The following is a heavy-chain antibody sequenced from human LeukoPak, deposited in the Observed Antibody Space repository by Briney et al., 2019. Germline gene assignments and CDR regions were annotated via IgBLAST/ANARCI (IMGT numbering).Heavy chain of an antibody. CDR2: IDPSDSYT. J-gene: IGHJ3*02. V-gene: IGHV5-10-1*01. CDR3: ASRSGYYANAFDI. Sequence: RGESLKISRKGSGYSFTSYWISWVRQMPGKGLEWMGRIDPSDSYTNYSPSFQGHVTISADKSISTAYLRWSSLKASDTAMYYCASRSGYYANAFDIWGQGTMVTVSS. D-gene: IGHD3-22*01. CDR1: GYSFTSYW.